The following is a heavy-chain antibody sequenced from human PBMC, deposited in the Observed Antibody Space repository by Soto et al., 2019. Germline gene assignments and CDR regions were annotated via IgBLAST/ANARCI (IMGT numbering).Heavy chain of an antibody. CDR3: ARAVAVPADLGY. CDR2: INAGNGNT. J-gene: IGHJ4*02. V-gene: IGHV1-3*05. Sequence: QVQLVQSGAEEKKPGASVKVSCKASGYTFTGYAMHWVRQAPGQRLEWMGWINAGNGNTKYSQKFQGRVTITRDTSASAAYMELNRLRSEDTAVYYCARAVAVPADLGYSGQGTLVTGSS. CDR1: GYTFTGYA. D-gene: IGHD5-12*01.